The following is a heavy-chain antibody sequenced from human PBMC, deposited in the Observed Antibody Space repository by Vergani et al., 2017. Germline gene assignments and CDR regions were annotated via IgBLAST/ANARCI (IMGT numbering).Heavy chain of an antibody. J-gene: IGHJ4*02. Sequence: QVTLKESGPALVKPTQTLTLTCTFSGFSLNTYGMHVTWIRQPPAKALEWLARIDWNDQTYYTTSLRTRITISTDTSKNQMALTMTNMDPVDTATYYCTRTLSDIRGYVIDYWGQGTLVTVSS. D-gene: IGHD3-22*01. CDR2: IDWNDQT. CDR1: GFSLNTYGMH. CDR3: TRTLSDIRGYVIDY. V-gene: IGHV2-70*04.